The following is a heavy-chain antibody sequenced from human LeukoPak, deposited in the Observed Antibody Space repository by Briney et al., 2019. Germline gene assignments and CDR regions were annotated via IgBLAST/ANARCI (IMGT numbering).Heavy chain of an antibody. V-gene: IGHV1-8*02. CDR2: MNPNSGNT. CDR1: GYTFTSYD. D-gene: IGHD3-3*02. Sequence: GASVKVSCKASGYTFTSYDINWVRQAPGQGLEWMGWMNPNSGNTGFAQKLQGRVTMTTDTSTSTAYMELRSLRSDDTAVYYCARDPMSHLGNWFDPWGQGTLVTVSS. CDR3: ARDPMSHLGNWFDP. J-gene: IGHJ5*02.